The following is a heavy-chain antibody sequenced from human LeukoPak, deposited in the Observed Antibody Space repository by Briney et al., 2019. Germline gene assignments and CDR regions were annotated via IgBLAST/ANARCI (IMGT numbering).Heavy chain of an antibody. CDR1: GFTFSGSA. V-gene: IGHV3-73*01. CDR2: IRSKANSYAT. Sequence: GGSLRLSCAASGFTFSGSAMHWVRQASGKGLEWVGRIRSKANSYATAYAASVKGRFSISRDDSKNTAYLQMNSLKTEDTAVYYRTRLGDSGSYWGQGTLVTVSS. CDR3: TRLGDSGSY. J-gene: IGHJ4*02. D-gene: IGHD1-26*01.